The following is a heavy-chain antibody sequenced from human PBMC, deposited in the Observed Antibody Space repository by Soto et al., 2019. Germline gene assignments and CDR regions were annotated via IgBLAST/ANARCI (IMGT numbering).Heavy chain of an antibody. Sequence: QVQLVESGGGVVQPGRSLRLSCAASGFTFSSYGMHWVRQAPGKGLEWVAVISYDGSNKYYADSVKGRFTISRDNSKNTLYLQINSLRAEDTAVYYCAKDRGVTTLIIDLWGRRTLVTVSS. J-gene: IGHJ2*01. CDR1: GFTFSSYG. D-gene: IGHD4-17*01. CDR2: ISYDGSNK. V-gene: IGHV3-30*18. CDR3: AKDRGVTTLIIDL.